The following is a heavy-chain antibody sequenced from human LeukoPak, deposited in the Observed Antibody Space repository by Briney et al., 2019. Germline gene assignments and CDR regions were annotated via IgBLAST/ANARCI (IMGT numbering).Heavy chain of an antibody. CDR1: GFSFTTDA. V-gene: IGHV3-64*01. D-gene: IGHD1-26*01. J-gene: IGHJ4*02. CDR3: ARGYSGTSF. Sequence: GGSLRLSCAASGFSFTTDAMYWVRQAPGNGLEYVSAISNNGGRTYYANSVTGRFTISRDNSKNTLYLQMGSLRAEDMAVYFCARGYSGTSFWGQGTLVTASS. CDR2: ISNNGGRT.